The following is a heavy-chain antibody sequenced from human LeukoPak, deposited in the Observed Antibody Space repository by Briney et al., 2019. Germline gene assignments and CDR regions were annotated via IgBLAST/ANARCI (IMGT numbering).Heavy chain of an antibody. CDR2: ISGSGGSA. J-gene: IGHJ4*02. D-gene: IGHD5-24*01. CDR3: AEDGDGYNLPFDY. V-gene: IGHV3-23*01. CDR1: GFTFSSYA. Sequence: PGGSLRLSCAASGFTFSSYAMSWVRQAPGKGLEWVSAISGSGGSAYYADSVKGRFTISRDNSKNTLYLQMNSLRAEDTAVYYCAEDGDGYNLPFDYWGQGTLVTVSS.